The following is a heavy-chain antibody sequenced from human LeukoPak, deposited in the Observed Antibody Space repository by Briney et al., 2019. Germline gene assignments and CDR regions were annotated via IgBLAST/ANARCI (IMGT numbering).Heavy chain of an antibody. D-gene: IGHD1-1*01. V-gene: IGHV4-59*12. CDR2: VYYTGST. CDR1: GGSISSYY. J-gene: IGHJ4*02. CDR3: ARAGGGWYNLGY. Sequence: SETLSLTCTVSGGSISSYYWSWVRQPPGKGLEWIGFVYYTGSTNYSPSLKSRVTISVDTSKNQFSLKLSSVTAADTAVYYCARAGGGWYNLGYWGQGTLVTVSS.